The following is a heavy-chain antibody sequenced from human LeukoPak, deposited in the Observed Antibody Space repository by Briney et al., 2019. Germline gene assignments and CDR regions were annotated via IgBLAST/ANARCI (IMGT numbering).Heavy chain of an antibody. V-gene: IGHV4-59*01. CDR2: IYYSGST. J-gene: IGHJ4*02. CDR3: ARVYSRHFDY. D-gene: IGHD1-14*01. Sequence: SETLSLTCTVSGGSISSYYWSWLRQPPGKGLEWIGYIYYSGSTDYNPSLKSRVTISVDTSKNQFSLKLTSVTAADTAVYYCARVYSRHFDYWGQGTLVTISS. CDR1: GGSISSYY.